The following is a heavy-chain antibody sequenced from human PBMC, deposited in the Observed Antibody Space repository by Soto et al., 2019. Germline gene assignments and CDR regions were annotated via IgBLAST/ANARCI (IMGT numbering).Heavy chain of an antibody. CDR3: TTDPLSSSYDITRYYYYYYMDV. CDR1: GFTFSNAW. D-gene: IGHD3-9*01. CDR2: IKSKTDGGTT. V-gene: IGHV3-15*01. Sequence: EVQLVESGGGLVKPGGSLRLSCAASGFTFSNAWMSWVRQAPGKGLEWVGRIKSKTDGGTTDYATPVKGRFTISRDDSKNTLYLQMNSLKTEDTAVYYCTTDPLSSSYDITRYYYYYYMDVWGKGTTVTVSS. J-gene: IGHJ6*03.